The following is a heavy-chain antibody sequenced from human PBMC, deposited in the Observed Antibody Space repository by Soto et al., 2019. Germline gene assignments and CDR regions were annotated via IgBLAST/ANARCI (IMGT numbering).Heavy chain of an antibody. CDR3: ARDKLSGEIGDY. CDR2: INPGNGKT. CDR1: GYTFTSYA. J-gene: IGHJ4*02. V-gene: IGHV1-3*01. Sequence: QVQFVQSGAEAKKPGASVKVSCKASGYTFTSYAVSWVRQAPGQRLEWMGWINPGNGKTKYSQKFQGRVTITRDTSANTAYMELSNLRSEDTAVYYCARDKLSGEIGDYWGQGTLVTVSS. D-gene: IGHD7-27*01.